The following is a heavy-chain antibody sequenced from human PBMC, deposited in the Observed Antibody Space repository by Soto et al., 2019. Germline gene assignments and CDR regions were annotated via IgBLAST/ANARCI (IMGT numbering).Heavy chain of an antibody. CDR3: TKGDSSGFFDPSRGYSTPDH. CDR2: ITTSADNT. D-gene: IGHD3-3*01. CDR1: GFIFKDFC. J-gene: IGHJ5*02. Sequence: EVQLFESGGGLVEPGKALRLSCAASGFIFKDFCMSWGRQVPGKGPEWVAAITTSADNTYSADTARGRFTISRDNFANTLFLQMNSMRGDDTATYYCTKGDSSGFFDPSRGYSTPDHWGQGTLVTVSS. V-gene: IGHV3-23*01.